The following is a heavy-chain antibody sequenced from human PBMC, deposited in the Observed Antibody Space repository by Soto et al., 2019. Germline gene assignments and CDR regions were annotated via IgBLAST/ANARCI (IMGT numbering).Heavy chain of an antibody. CDR2: IYYSGST. V-gene: IGHV4-31*03. CDR1: VCSISRGGYY. CDR3: ARDMNGDYFDY. Sequence: PSEPLSLTCTVSVCSISRGGYYWSWIRQHPGKGLEWIGYIYYSGSTYYNPSLKSRVTISVDTSKNQFSLKLSSVTAADTAVYYCARDMNGDYFDYWGQGTQVTVSS. J-gene: IGHJ4*02. D-gene: IGHD2-8*01.